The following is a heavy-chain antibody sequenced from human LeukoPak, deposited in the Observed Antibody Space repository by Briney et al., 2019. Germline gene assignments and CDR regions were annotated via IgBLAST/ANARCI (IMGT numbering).Heavy chain of an antibody. CDR2: ISSSSDYI. J-gene: IGHJ4*02. CDR1: GFTLSCYS. D-gene: IGHD4-17*01. Sequence: GGSLRLSCAASGFTLSCYSMNWVRPAPGKGLEWVSSISSSSDYIYYADSVKGRFTISRDNAKNSLSLQMNSLRAEDTAVYYCVRDYGDFDYWGQGTLVTVSS. V-gene: IGHV3-21*01. CDR3: VRDYGDFDY.